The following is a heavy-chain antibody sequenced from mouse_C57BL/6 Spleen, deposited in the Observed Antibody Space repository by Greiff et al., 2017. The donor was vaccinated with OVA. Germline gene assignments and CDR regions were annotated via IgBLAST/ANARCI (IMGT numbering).Heavy chain of an antibody. CDR3: ARWDYSNDYAMDY. CDR1: GYTFTSSW. CDR2: IDPSDRYT. D-gene: IGHD2-5*01. Sequence: QVQLQQPGAELVKPGASVKLSCKASGYTFTSSWMQWVKQRPGQGLEWIGEIDPSDRYTNYNQKFKGKATLTVDTSSSTAYMQLSSLTSEDSAVYYCARWDYSNDYAMDYWGQGTSGTVSS. J-gene: IGHJ4*01. V-gene: IGHV1-50*01.